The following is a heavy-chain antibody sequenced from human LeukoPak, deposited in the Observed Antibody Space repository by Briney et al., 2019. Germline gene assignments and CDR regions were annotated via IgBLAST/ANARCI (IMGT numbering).Heavy chain of an antibody. CDR3: AKGSGGVTTTIDH. Sequence: PGGSLRLSCAASGFTFSSYAMNWVRQAPGKGLEWVSSISYSGSTYYADSVKGRFTISRVNSKSTLYLQMNSLRAEDTALYYCAKGSGGVTTTIDHWGQGTLVTASP. J-gene: IGHJ4*02. D-gene: IGHD2-21*02. CDR2: ISYSGST. V-gene: IGHV3-23*01. CDR1: GFTFSSYA.